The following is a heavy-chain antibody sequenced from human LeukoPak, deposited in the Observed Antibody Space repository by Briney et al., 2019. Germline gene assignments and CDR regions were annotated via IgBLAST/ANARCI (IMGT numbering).Heavy chain of an antibody. CDR2: INPNSGGT. J-gene: IGHJ4*02. Sequence: GASVKVSCKASGYTFTSYGISWVRQAPGQGLEWMGWINPNSGGTNYARKFQGRVTMTRDTSISTAYMELSRLRSDDTAVYYCARERRDYYFDYWGQGTLVTVSS. CDR1: GYTFTSYG. D-gene: IGHD5-24*01. V-gene: IGHV1-2*02. CDR3: ARERRDYYFDY.